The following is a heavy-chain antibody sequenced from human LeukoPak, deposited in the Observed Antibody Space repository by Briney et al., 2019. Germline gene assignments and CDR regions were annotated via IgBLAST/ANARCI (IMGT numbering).Heavy chain of an antibody. J-gene: IGHJ4*02. Sequence: PSETLSLTCTVSGVSISSSNSYWGWIRQPPGKGLEWIGSIYYSGNTYYNASLKSQVSISIDTSKNQFSLRLTSVTAADTAVYYCARVVPKRITIFGVVTRGFYYFDYWGQGTLVTVSS. D-gene: IGHD3-3*01. CDR2: IYYSGNT. CDR3: ARVVPKRITIFGVVTRGFYYFDY. V-gene: IGHV4-39*01. CDR1: GVSISSSNSY.